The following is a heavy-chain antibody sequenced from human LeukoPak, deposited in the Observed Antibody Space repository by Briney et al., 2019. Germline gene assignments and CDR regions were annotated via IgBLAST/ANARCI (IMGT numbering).Heavy chain of an antibody. CDR1: GFTFSDYW. CDR2: IKKDGSDR. V-gene: IGHV3-7*01. D-gene: IGHD3-16*01. CDR3: ARVGSYFDF. Sequence: GGSLRLSCAASGFTFSDYWMSWVRQAPGKGLEWVANIKKDGSDRYYVDSVRGRFTVSRGNAKSSLYLQMNSLRAEDTAVYYCARVGSYFDFWGQGTLVTVSS. J-gene: IGHJ4*02.